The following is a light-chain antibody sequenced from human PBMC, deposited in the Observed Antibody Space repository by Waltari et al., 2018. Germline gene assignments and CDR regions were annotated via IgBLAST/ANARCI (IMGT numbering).Light chain of an antibody. Sequence: EIVLTQSPGTLSLSPGERATLSCRASQSVSSSYLAWYQQKPGQAPRLLIYGASSRDTCIPDGFSGSGSGTDCTFTISRREPEAFAVYYCQQYGSSPRTFGQGTKVEIK. J-gene: IGKJ1*01. V-gene: IGKV3-20*01. CDR3: QQYGSSPRT. CDR2: GAS. CDR1: QSVSSSY.